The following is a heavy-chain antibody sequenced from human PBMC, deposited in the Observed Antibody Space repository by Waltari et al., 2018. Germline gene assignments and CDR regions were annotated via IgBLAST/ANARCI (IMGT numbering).Heavy chain of an antibody. Sequence: QVQLQESGPGLVKPSETLSLTCTVSGYSISSGYYWGWIRQPPGKGLEWIGSIYHSGSTYYNPSLKSRVTISVDTSKNQFSLKLSSVTAADTAVYYCATSIAAAGTPVWFDPWGQGTLVTVSS. D-gene: IGHD6-13*01. CDR2: IYHSGST. CDR1: GYSISSGYY. CDR3: ATSIAAAGTPVWFDP. V-gene: IGHV4-38-2*02. J-gene: IGHJ5*02.